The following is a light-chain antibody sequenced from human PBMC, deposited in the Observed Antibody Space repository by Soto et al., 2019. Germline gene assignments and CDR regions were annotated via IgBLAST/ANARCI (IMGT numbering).Light chain of an antibody. CDR3: QVYHCATTWT. CDR2: GAS. V-gene: IGKV3-20*01. J-gene: IGKJ1*01. CDR1: QSVSSSY. Sequence: VVVTQTPSNLALSPEERATVDCRAGQSVSSSYLAWYQQKPGQAPRLLIYGASSRATGIPDRFSGSGSGTDFTLTISELDPQDFAVYYSQVYHCATTWTFGPGTKVDIK.